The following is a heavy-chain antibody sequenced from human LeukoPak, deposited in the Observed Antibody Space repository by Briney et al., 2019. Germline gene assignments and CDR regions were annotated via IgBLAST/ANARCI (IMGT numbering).Heavy chain of an antibody. J-gene: IGHJ4*02. CDR1: GFTFSSYE. CDR2: ISSSGSTI. D-gene: IGHD3-3*01. V-gene: IGHV3-48*03. CDR3: ARDSPIFGVANDY. Sequence: PGGSLRLSCAASGFTFSSYEMNWVRQAPGKGLEWVSYISSSGSTIYYADSVKGRFTISRDNAKNSLYLQMNSLRAEDTAVYYCARDSPIFGVANDYWGQGTLVTVSS.